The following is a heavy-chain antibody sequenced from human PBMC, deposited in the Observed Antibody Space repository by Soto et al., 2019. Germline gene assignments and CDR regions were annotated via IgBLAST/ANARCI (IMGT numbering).Heavy chain of an antibody. CDR2: IQSGGPT. J-gene: IGHJ6*04. CDR3: ARDDVLCDGGRCNRLSLDF. Sequence: EGSLRLACSASGFTVLRKYMRWVFQLPLEVLNWVSLIQSGGPTYYADYVKGRFTISRDTSENTVHLQMDSLRAEDTAVYYCARDDVLCDGGRCNRLSLDFWGKGTTVTLSS. D-gene: IGHD2-21*01. CDR1: GFTVLRKY. V-gene: IGHV3-66*01.